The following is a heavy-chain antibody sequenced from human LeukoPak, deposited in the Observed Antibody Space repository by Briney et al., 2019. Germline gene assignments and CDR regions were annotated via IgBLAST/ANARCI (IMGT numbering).Heavy chain of an antibody. D-gene: IGHD6-19*01. V-gene: IGHV4-34*01. Sequence: SETLSLTCAVYGGSFSGYYWSWIRQPPGKGLEWIGEINHSGRTNYNPSLKSRVTISVDTSKNQFSLKLSSVTAADTAVYYCARCSSGWYGVRYYFDYWGQGTLVTVSS. J-gene: IGHJ4*02. CDR1: GGSFSGYY. CDR2: INHSGRT. CDR3: ARCSSGWYGVRYYFDY.